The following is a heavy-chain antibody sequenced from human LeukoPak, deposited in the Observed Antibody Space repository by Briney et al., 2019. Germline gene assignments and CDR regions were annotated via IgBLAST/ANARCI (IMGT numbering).Heavy chain of an antibody. Sequence: GGSLRLSCAVSGFTFSHYWMNWVRQAPGKGLEWVASIKQDGSEKYYVDSVKGRFTISRDNAKNSLHLQMNSLRAEDTAVYFCVMSDYWGQGILVTVSS. CDR2: IKQDGSEK. J-gene: IGHJ4*02. CDR3: VMSDY. V-gene: IGHV3-7*05. CDR1: GFTFSHYW.